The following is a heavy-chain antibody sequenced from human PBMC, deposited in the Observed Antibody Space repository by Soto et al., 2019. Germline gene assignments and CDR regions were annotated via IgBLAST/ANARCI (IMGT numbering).Heavy chain of an antibody. D-gene: IGHD3-3*01. J-gene: IGHJ6*02. Sequence: SETLSLTCTVSGGSISSYYWSWIRQPAGKGLEWIGRIYTSGSTNYNPSLKSRVTMSVDTSKNQFSLKLGSVTAADTAVYYCARDGHASNYDFWSGYYPRYYYYYGMDVWGQGTTVTVSS. V-gene: IGHV4-4*07. CDR2: IYTSGST. CDR3: ARDGHASNYDFWSGYYPRYYYYYGMDV. CDR1: GGSISSYY.